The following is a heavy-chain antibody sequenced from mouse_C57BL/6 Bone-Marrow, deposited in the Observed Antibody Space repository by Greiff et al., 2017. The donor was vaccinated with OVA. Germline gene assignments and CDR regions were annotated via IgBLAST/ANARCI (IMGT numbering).Heavy chain of an antibody. J-gene: IGHJ3*01. CDR3: ARKGAVDGSWFAY. D-gene: IGHD1-1*01. CDR1: GYTFTSYW. Sequence: QVQLQQPGAELVKPGASVKLSCKASGYTFTSYWMQWVKQRPGHGLEWIGEIDPSDSYTNYNQKFKGKATLTVDTSSSTAYMQLSSLTSEDSAVYDCARKGAVDGSWFAYGGQGTLVTVSA. CDR2: IDPSDSYT. V-gene: IGHV1-50*01.